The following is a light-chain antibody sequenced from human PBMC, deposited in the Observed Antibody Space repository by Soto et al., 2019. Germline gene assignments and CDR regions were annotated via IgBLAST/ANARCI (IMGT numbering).Light chain of an antibody. CDR2: DAS. V-gene: IGKV3-11*01. J-gene: IGKJ4*01. CDR1: QSVSSK. Sequence: EIVLTQSPATLSLSPGERATLSCRASQSVSSKLAWYQQKPGQAPRLLIYDASNRATGISARFSGSGSGTDFTLTISSLEPEDFAVYYCHQRSNWPLTFGGGTKVEIK. CDR3: HQRSNWPLT.